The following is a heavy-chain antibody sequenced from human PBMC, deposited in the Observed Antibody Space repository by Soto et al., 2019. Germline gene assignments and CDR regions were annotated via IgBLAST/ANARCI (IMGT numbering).Heavy chain of an antibody. CDR2: ISWNSGSI. V-gene: IGHV3-9*01. Sequence: EVQLVESGGGLVQPGRSLRLSCAASGFTFDDYAMHWVRQAPGKGLEWVSGISWNSGSIGYADSVKGRFTISRDNAKNSLYLQMNSLRAEDTALYYCAKAPYSSSWYYFDYWGQGTLVTVSS. J-gene: IGHJ4*02. CDR3: AKAPYSSSWYYFDY. CDR1: GFTFDDYA. D-gene: IGHD6-13*01.